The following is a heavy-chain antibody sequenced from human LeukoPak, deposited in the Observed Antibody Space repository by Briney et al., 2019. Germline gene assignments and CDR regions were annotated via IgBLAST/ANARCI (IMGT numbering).Heavy chain of an antibody. Sequence: GGSLRLSCAASGFTVSRNYMSWVRQAPGKGLEWVSVIYSGGSTYYADSVKGRFTISRDNSKNTLYLQMNSLRAEDTAVYYCARGTSDITIFGVASRGYYYMDVWGKGTTVTVSS. V-gene: IGHV3-53*01. D-gene: IGHD3-3*01. CDR1: GFTVSRNY. J-gene: IGHJ6*03. CDR2: IYSGGST. CDR3: ARGTSDITIFGVASRGYYYMDV.